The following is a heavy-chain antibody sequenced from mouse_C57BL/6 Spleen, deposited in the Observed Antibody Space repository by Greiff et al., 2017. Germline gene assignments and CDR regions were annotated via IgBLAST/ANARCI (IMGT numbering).Heavy chain of an antibody. CDR2: INPNNGGT. CDR3: ARLIIDGVYFDY. CDR1: GYTFTDYN. D-gene: IGHD2-4*01. Sequence: EVQLQQSGPELVKPGASVKMSCKASGYTFTDYNMHWVKQSHGKSLEWIGYINPNNGGTSYNQKFKGKATLTVNKSSSTAYMELRSLTSEDSAVYYCARLIIDGVYFDYWGQGTTLTVSS. J-gene: IGHJ2*01. V-gene: IGHV1-22*01.